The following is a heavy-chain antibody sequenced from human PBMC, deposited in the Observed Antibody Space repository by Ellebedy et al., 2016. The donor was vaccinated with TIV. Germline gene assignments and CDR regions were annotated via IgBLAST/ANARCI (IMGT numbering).Heavy chain of an antibody. CDR1: GFTFSYYA. V-gene: IGHV3-30-3*01. Sequence: GESLKISCAASGFTFSYYAMHWVRQAPGKGLEWVAVIPYDGSGQHYRDSLKGRFTISRDNAKNSLYLQMNSLRAEDTAVYYCARKVPAPTTVPPNWYFDLWGRGTLVTVSS. J-gene: IGHJ2*01. D-gene: IGHD4-17*01. CDR2: IPYDGSGQ. CDR3: ARKVPAPTTVPPNWYFDL.